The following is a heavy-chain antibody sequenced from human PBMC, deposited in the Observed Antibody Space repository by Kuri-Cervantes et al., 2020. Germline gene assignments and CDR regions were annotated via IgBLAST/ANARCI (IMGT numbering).Heavy chain of an antibody. J-gene: IGHJ4*02. CDR2: ISSSSAM. CDR3: ASITGWYAY. V-gene: IGHV3-69-1*01. CDR1: GFTFSDYY. Sequence: GESLKISCAASGFTFSDYYMDWVRQAPGKGLEWVSSISSSSAMYYADSVKGQFTISRDNAKNSLYLQMNSLRAEDTAVYYCASITGWYAYWGQGTLVTVSS. D-gene: IGHD6-19*01.